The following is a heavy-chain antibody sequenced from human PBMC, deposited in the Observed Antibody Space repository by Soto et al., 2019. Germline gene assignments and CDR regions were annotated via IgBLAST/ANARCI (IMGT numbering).Heavy chain of an antibody. J-gene: IGHJ4*02. CDR2: IYYSGGT. V-gene: IGHV4-59*01. Sequence: QVQLQESRPGLVKPSETLSLTCTVSGGSISSYYWSWIRQPPGKGLEWIGYIYYSGGTNYNPSLKSRVTISVDTSKNQFSLKLSSVTAADTAVYYCARTEGYCSGGSCYRGGIDYWGQGTLVTVSS. CDR1: GGSISSYY. D-gene: IGHD2-15*01. CDR3: ARTEGYCSGGSCYRGGIDY.